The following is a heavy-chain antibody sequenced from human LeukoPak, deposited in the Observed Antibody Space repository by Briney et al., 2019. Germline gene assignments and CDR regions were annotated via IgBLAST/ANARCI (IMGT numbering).Heavy chain of an antibody. CDR1: GDSITNNNCY. J-gene: IGHJ6*03. V-gene: IGHV4-39*07. Sequence: PSKTLSLTCTVSGDSITNNNCYWGWIRQPPGKGLEWIGSIYHSGSTYYNPSLKSRVTISVDTSKNQFSLKLSSVTAADTAVYYCARDPGNYYYMDVWGKGTTVTVSS. CDR3: ARDPGNYYYMDV. CDR2: IYHSGST.